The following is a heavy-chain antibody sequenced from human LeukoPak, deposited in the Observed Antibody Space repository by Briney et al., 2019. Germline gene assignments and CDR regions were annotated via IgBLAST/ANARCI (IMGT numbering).Heavy chain of an antibody. CDR3: ARGHRWELLGGGYYMDV. D-gene: IGHD1-26*01. V-gene: IGHV1-2*02. Sequence: ASVKVSCKASGYTFTGYYMHWVRQAPGQGLEWMGWINPNSGGTNYAQKFQGRVTMTRDTSISTVYMELSRLRSDDTAVYYCARGHRWELLGGGYYMDVWGKGTTVTV. CDR1: GYTFTGYY. CDR2: INPNSGGT. J-gene: IGHJ6*03.